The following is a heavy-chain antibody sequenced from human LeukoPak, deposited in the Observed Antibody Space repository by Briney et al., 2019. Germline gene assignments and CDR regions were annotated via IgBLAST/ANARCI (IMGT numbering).Heavy chain of an antibody. CDR1: GGTFSSYA. CDR3: AKSYYDILTGYYSPYYFDY. CDR2: ISGSGGST. J-gene: IGHJ4*02. D-gene: IGHD3-9*01. Sequence: SCKASGGTFSSYAMSWVRQAPGKGLEWVSAISGSGGSTYYADSVKGRFTISRDNSKNTLYLQMNSLRAEDTAVYYCAKSYYDILTGYYSPYYFDYWGQGTLVTVSS. V-gene: IGHV3-23*01.